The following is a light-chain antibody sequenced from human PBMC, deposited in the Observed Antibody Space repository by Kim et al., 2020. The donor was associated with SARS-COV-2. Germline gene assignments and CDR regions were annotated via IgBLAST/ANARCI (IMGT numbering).Light chain of an antibody. J-gene: IGLJ1*01. Sequence: QTVTVACIGSSSNIGPGYDVHWYQHLPTTAPKLLIYSNGNRPSGVPDRFSGSKSGTSASLAITGLQAEDEADYYCQSYDSSLSGYVFGSGTKVTVL. CDR1: SSNIGPGYD. V-gene: IGLV1-40*01. CDR3: QSYDSSLSGYV. CDR2: SNG.